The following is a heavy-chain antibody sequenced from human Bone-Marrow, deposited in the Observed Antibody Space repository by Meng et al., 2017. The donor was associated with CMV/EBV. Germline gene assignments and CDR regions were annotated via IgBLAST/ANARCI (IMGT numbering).Heavy chain of an antibody. J-gene: IGHJ6*02. D-gene: IGHD3-10*01. CDR1: GFTFSSYA. Sequence: GGSLRLSCAASGFTFSSYAMSWVRQAPGKGLEWVSAISGSGDSTYYADSVKGRFTISRDNSKNTLYLQMNSLRAEDTAVYYCAKVEGRGRLDYYYYGMDVWGQGTTVTVSS. CDR2: ISGSGDST. V-gene: IGHV3-23*01. CDR3: AKVEGRGRLDYYYYGMDV.